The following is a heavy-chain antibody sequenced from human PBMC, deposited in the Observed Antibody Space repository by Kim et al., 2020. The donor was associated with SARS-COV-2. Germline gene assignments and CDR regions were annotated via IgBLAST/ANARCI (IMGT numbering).Heavy chain of an antibody. V-gene: IGHV4-59*12. CDR2: ISDGGNT. CDR3: ARALYRSNVGFGY. CDR1: GGSLNWYY. J-gene: IGHJ4*02. D-gene: IGHD6-13*01. Sequence: SETLSLTCSVSGGSLNWYYWSCMRQPPGELLWWLGNISDGGNTNYNPPLNRRITMSVNTSKMHFPLEVRALTAADTAVYYCARALYRSNVGFGYGGQGSL.